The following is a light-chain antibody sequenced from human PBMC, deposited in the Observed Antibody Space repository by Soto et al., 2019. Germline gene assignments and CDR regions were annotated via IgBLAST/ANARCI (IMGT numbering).Light chain of an antibody. J-gene: IGLJ2*01. Sequence: QPVLTQPPSASGTPGQRVTISCSGSSSNIGSNTVNWYQQLPGTAPKLLIYSNNQRPSGVPDRFSGSKFGTSASLAISGLQSEDEADYYCAAWDDSLNVVVFGGGTKLTVL. V-gene: IGLV1-44*01. CDR2: SNN. CDR3: AAWDDSLNVVV. CDR1: SSNIGSNT.